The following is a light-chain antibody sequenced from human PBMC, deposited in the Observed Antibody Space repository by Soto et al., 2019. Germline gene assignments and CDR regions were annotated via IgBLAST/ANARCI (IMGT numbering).Light chain of an antibody. CDR3: QHWNDYSWT. CDR1: QSISIW. CDR2: KTS. V-gene: IGKV1-5*03. J-gene: IGKJ1*01. Sequence: DIHMTQSPSTLSASVGDRVTITCRASQSISIWLAWYQQKPGKAPNLLIYKTSSLETGVPSRFSGRGSGTEFTLPISSLQPDDFAKYYCQHWNDYSWTFGQGTKVEVK.